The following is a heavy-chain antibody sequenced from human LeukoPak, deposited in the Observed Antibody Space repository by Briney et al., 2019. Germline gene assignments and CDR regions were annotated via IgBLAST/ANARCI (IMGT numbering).Heavy chain of an antibody. J-gene: IGHJ5*02. V-gene: IGHV3-53*01. CDR2: IYSGAST. CDR1: GFTASSNY. Sequence: GGSLRLSCAASGFTASSNYMIWVREAPGEGLEWGSVIYSGASTYYADSVKGRFTISRDNAKTSLHLQINSLRAEATAVYYCARAPWVGATWRLDPWGQGTLVTVSS. D-gene: IGHD1-26*01. CDR3: ARAPWVGATWRLDP.